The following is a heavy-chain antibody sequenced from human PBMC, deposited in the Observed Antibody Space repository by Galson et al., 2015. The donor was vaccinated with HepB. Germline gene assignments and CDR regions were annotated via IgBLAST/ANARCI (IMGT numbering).Heavy chain of an antibody. Sequence: SVKVSCKASGYTFTGYYMHWVRQAPGQGLEWMGRINPNSGGTNYAQKFQGRVTMTRDTSISTAYMELSRLRSDDTAVYYCARTTRSIAARRVFDYWGQGTLVTVSS. V-gene: IGHV1-2*06. CDR2: INPNSGGT. J-gene: IGHJ4*02. CDR1: GYTFTGYY. CDR3: ARTTRSIAARRVFDY. D-gene: IGHD6-6*01.